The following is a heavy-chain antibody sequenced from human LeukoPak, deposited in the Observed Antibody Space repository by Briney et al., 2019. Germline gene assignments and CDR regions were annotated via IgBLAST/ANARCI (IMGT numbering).Heavy chain of an antibody. CDR1: GFTFNNYG. CDR3: AKDDAWLWFGE. CDR2: IRYNGNNQ. D-gene: IGHD3-10*01. J-gene: IGHJ4*02. Sequence: GGSLTLSCAASGFTFNNYGMLWVRQAPGKGLEWVAFIRYNGNNQYYADSGKGRFTISRDNSKSTLYLQMNSLKGDDTAVDYCAKDDAWLWFGEWSQGTLVTVSS. V-gene: IGHV3-30*02.